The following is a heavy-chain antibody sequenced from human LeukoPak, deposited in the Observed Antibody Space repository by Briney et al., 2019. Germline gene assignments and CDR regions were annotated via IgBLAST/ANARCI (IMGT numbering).Heavy chain of an antibody. D-gene: IGHD3-3*01. J-gene: IGHJ4*02. CDR1: GGTFSSYA. CDR3: ARDYPLYYDFWSGSDY. Sequence: GASVKVSCKASGGTFSSYAISWVRQAPGQGLEWMGWISAYNGNTNYAQKLQGRVTMTTDTSTSTAYMELRSLRSDDTAVYYCARDYPLYYDFWSGSDYWGQGTLVTVSS. V-gene: IGHV1-18*01. CDR2: ISAYNGNT.